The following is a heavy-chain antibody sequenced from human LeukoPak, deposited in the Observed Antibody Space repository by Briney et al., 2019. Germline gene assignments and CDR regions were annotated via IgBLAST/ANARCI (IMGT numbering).Heavy chain of an antibody. J-gene: IGHJ4*02. Sequence: SETLSLTCTVSGGSISSGSYYWSWIRQPAGKGLEWIGRIYTSGSTNYNPSLKSRVTISVDTSKNQFSLKLSSVTAADTAVYYCARGVGGVITSHFDYWGQGTLVTVSS. D-gene: IGHD3-10*01. V-gene: IGHV4-61*02. CDR1: GGSISSGSYY. CDR3: ARGVGGVITSHFDY. CDR2: IYTSGST.